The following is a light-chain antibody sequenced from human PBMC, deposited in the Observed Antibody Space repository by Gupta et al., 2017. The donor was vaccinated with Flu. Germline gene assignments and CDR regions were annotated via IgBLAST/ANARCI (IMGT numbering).Light chain of an antibody. J-gene: IGKJ3*01. V-gene: IGKV1-33*01. Sequence: DIQMNQSPSSLSASVGDRVTITCHASQDISNYLNWYQQKPGKAPKLLIYDASKLETAVPSRFRRSRSGTDFTFTISSLQPEHLATYYCQQDYNLPRTFGHWTKVDIK. CDR3: QQDYNLPRT. CDR1: QDISNY. CDR2: DAS.